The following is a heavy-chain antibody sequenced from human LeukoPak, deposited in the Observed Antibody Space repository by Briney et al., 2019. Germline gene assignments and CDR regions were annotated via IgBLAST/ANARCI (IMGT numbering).Heavy chain of an antibody. CDR1: GFTFSSYG. CDR3: AKDTPAYDSSGYYYPYLDY. Sequence: GGSLRLSCAASGFTFSSYGMHWVRQAPGKGLEWVTFIRYDGSNKHYTDSVKGRFTISRDNSKNTLYLQLNSLRAEDTAVYYCAKDTPAYDSSGYYYPYLDYWGRGTLVTVPS. J-gene: IGHJ4*02. CDR2: IRYDGSNK. D-gene: IGHD3-22*01. V-gene: IGHV3-30*02.